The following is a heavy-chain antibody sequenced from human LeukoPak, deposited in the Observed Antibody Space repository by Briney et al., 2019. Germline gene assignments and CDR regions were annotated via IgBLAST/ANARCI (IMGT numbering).Heavy chain of an antibody. D-gene: IGHD2-21*02. V-gene: IGHV3-23*01. J-gene: IGHJ3*02. CDR2: ISGSGHST. CDR3: AKMREIVVVVTPIDI. CDR1: RFTFSSYA. Sequence: GGSQRLSCTASRFTFSSYAMSWVRQAPGKGLEWVSAISGSGHSTYYADSAKGRFTISRDNSENTLYLQMNSLRADDTAVYYCAKMREIVVVVTPIDIWGQGTVVTVSS.